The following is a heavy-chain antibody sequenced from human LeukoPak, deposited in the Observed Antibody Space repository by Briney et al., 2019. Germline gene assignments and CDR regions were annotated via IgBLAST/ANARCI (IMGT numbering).Heavy chain of an antibody. CDR1: GYTFTSYD. J-gene: IGHJ5*02. V-gene: IGHV1-8*01. CDR3: ARGRVYCSGGSCYNWFDP. CDR2: MNPNSGNT. D-gene: IGHD2-15*01. Sequence: ASVKVSCKASGYTFTSYDINWVRQATGQGLEWMGWMNPNSGNTGYAQKFQGRVIMTRNTSISTAYMELSSLRSEDTAVYYCARGRVYCSGGSCYNWFDPWGQGTLVTVSS.